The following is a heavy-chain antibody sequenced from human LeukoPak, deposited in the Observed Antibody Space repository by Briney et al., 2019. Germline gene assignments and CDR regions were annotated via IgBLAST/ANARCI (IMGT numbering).Heavy chain of an antibody. CDR2: ISMGWIST. CDR1: GLPVSSYW. Sequence: GGSLPLSCADTGLPVSSYWMHWGRQAPGKGLVGVSRISMGWISTSYADSVKGRFSISRDNAKNTLYLQMNSLRAEDTAVYYCARDKGNYDILTGAPDYWGQGTLVTVSS. J-gene: IGHJ4*02. V-gene: IGHV3-74*01. CDR3: ARDKGNYDILTGAPDY. D-gene: IGHD3-9*01.